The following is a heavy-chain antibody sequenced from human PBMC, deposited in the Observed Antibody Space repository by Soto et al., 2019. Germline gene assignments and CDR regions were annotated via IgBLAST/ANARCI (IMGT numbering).Heavy chain of an antibody. CDR1: GGTFSSYA. CDR2: IIPIFGTA. J-gene: IGHJ4*02. V-gene: IGHV1-69*01. Sequence: QVQLVQSGAEVKKPGSSVKVSCKASGGTFSSYAISWVRQAPGQGLEWMGGIIPIFGTANYAQKFQGRVTITADESTSTAYMELSSLRSEDTAVYYCARYPFRGYDSSGSTPWGYFDYWGQGTLVTVSS. CDR3: ARYPFRGYDSSGSTPWGYFDY. D-gene: IGHD3-22*01.